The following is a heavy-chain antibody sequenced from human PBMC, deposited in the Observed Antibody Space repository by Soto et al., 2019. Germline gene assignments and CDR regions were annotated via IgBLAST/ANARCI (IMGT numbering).Heavy chain of an antibody. J-gene: IGHJ4*02. CDR1: GYTFTSYG. Sequence: QVRLEQSGPEVKKTGASVKVSCKASGYTFTSYGISWVRQAPGQGLEWMGWINIYRGDANYAQSFQDRVTMTRDTSTNTVYMEMRPLRSDDTAVYYCARALYYYDNSGLAYWGQGTLVTVSS. CDR2: INIYRGDA. D-gene: IGHD3-22*01. CDR3: ARALYYYDNSGLAY. V-gene: IGHV1-18*01.